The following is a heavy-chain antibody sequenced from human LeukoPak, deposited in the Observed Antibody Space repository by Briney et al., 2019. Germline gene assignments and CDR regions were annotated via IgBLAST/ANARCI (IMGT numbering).Heavy chain of an antibody. V-gene: IGHV3-15*04. CDR3: TTVKSMVRGVFDY. CDR2: IESKTDGGTT. CDR1: GFTFSNAW. Sequence: GGSLRLSCAASGFTFSNAWMSWVRQAPGKGLEWVGRIESKTDGGTTDYAAPVKGRFTISRDDSKNTLYLQMNSLKTEDTAVYYCTTVKSMVRGVFDYRGQGTLVTVSS. J-gene: IGHJ4*02. D-gene: IGHD3-10*01.